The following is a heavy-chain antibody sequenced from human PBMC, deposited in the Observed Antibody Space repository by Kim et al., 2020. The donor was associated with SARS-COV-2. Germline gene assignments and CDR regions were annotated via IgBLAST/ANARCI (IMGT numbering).Heavy chain of an antibody. Sequence: GGSLRLSCAASGFTFSSYSMNWVRQAPGKGLEWVSSISSSSSYIYYADSVKGRFTISRDNAKNSLYLQMNSLRAEDTAVYYCARDDLNGGIAVPVARLDYWGQGTLVTVSS. CDR3: ARDDLNGGIAVPVARLDY. J-gene: IGHJ4*02. V-gene: IGHV3-21*01. CDR1: GFTFSSYS. CDR2: ISSSSSYI. D-gene: IGHD6-19*01.